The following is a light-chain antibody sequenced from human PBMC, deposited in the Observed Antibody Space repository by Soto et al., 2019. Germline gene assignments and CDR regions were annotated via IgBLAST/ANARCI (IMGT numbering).Light chain of an antibody. J-gene: IGKJ3*01. CDR2: GAS. CDR3: QQYTTSPFT. Sequence: EIVLTQSPGTLSLSPGERATLYCRASQSVGSNYLAWYQQKPGQAPRVLIYGASSRAPGIPDRFSDSGSGADFTLTISRLEPEDFAVYYCQQYTTSPFTFGPGTKVDIK. V-gene: IGKV3-20*01. CDR1: QSVGSNY.